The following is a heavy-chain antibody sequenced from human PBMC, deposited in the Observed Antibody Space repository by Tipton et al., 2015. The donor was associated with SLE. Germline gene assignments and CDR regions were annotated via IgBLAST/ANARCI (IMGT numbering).Heavy chain of an antibody. CDR2: MDHSGST. CDR1: GASISSYY. Sequence: TLSLTCTVSGASISSYYWNWIRQAPGKGLEWIAFMDHSGSTNYSPSLKSRVTVSIDTSKNQISLKVTSVTAADTAVYYCAKVGCASCQERDSWGQGTLVTVSS. D-gene: IGHD2-2*01. V-gene: IGHV4-59*08. CDR3: AKVGCASCQERDS. J-gene: IGHJ4*02.